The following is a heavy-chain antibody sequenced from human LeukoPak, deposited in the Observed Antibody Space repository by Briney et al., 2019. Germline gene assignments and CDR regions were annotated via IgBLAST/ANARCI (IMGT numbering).Heavy chain of an antibody. D-gene: IGHD6-19*01. Sequence: SETLSLTCTGSGGSISNYYWNWIRPPAGKGLDWIGRIYTRGATNYNPSLKSRVTMSVDTSKNQFSLKLNSVTAADTAAYYCARSGGAWYQYYFDYWGQGTLVTVSS. V-gene: IGHV4-4*07. CDR1: GGSISNYY. CDR3: ARSGGAWYQYYFDY. CDR2: IYTRGAT. J-gene: IGHJ4*02.